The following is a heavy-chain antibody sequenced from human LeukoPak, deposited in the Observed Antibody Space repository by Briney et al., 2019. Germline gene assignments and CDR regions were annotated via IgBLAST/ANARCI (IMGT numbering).Heavy chain of an antibody. J-gene: IGHJ4*02. CDR3: AKVATVVSLQIDY. D-gene: IGHD4-23*01. V-gene: IGHV3-30*02. CDR2: IRYDGSNK. Sequence: PGRSPRLSCAASGFTFSSYGMHWVRQAPGKGLEWVAFIRYDGSNKYYADSVKGRFTISRDNSKNTLYLQMNSLRAEDTAVYYCAKVATVVSLQIDYWGQGTLVTVSS. CDR1: GFTFSSYG.